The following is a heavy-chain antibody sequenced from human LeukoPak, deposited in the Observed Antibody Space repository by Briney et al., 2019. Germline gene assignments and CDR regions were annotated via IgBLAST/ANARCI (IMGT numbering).Heavy chain of an antibody. J-gene: IGHJ4*02. V-gene: IGHV4-34*01. CDR2: INHSGST. CDR1: NGSLSEYY. D-gene: IGHD4/OR15-4a*01. CDR3: AGWNAHYHFFDH. Sequence: KPSETLSLTCAVYNGSLSEYYWSWIRQPPGKGLEWIGEINHSGSTTYNPSLQSRVTMSVDTSKNQFSLEVSSVTAADTAVYYCAGWNAHYHFFDHWVPGIPLTVSS.